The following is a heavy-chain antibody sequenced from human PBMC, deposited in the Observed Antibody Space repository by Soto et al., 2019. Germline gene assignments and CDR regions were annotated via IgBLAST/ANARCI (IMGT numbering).Heavy chain of an antibody. CDR1: GDSVSSDSAA. D-gene: IGHD3-10*01. CDR3: AGVTWFRAMDV. J-gene: IGHJ6*01. V-gene: IGHV6-1*01. Sequence: SQTLSLTCAISGDSVSSDSAAWSWIRHSPSRGLEWLGRTYYTSKWNNDYGLSVKSRITINPETSKNQFSLHLHSVTPEDTAVYYCAGVTWFRAMDVWGQGTPVTVSS. CDR2: TYYTSKWNN.